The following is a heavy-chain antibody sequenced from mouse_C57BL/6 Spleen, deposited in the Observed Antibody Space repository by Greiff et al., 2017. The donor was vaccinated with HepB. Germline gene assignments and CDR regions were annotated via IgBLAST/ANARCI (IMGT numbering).Heavy chain of an antibody. V-gene: IGHV5-4*01. CDR3: AREGDAMDY. CDR1: GFTFSSYA. CDR2: ISDGGSYT. Sequence: EVQGVESGGGLVKPGGSLQLSCAASGFTFSSYAMSWVRQTPEKRLEWVATISDGGSYTYYPDNVKGRFTISRDNAKNNLYLQLSHLKSEDTAMYYCAREGDAMDYWGQGTSVTVSS. J-gene: IGHJ4*01.